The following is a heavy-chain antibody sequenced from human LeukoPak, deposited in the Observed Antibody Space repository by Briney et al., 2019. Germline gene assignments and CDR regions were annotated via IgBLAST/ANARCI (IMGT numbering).Heavy chain of an antibody. Sequence: SETLSLTCTGSGGSISSYYWSWIRQPPRKGLEWIGCVYYSGKTNYNPSLKSRVTISVDTSKNQFSLQLSSVTAADTAVYYCARGQRGYSYGYADQWGQGTLVTVSS. J-gene: IGHJ4*02. CDR1: GGSISSYY. CDR3: ARGQRGYSYGYADQ. CDR2: VYYSGKT. D-gene: IGHD5-18*01. V-gene: IGHV4-59*01.